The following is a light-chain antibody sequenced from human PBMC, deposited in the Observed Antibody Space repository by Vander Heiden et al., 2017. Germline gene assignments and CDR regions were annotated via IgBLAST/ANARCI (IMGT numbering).Light chain of an antibody. Sequence: EIVMTQSPATLSVSPGEGATLSCRASQSVSSNLAWYQQNPGQTPRLLIYGASTRATGIPARFSGSGSGTEFTLTISSLQSEDFAVYYCQQDNNWPYTFGQGTKLEIK. J-gene: IGKJ2*01. V-gene: IGKV3-15*01. CDR1: QSVSSN. CDR2: GAS. CDR3: QQDNNWPYT.